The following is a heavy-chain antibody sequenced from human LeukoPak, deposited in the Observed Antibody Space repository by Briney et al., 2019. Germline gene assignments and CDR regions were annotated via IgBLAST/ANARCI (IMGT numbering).Heavy chain of an antibody. CDR2: ISISGGTT. J-gene: IGHJ4*02. CDR3: AKEELPNDY. D-gene: IGHD5-24*01. Sequence: GGSLRLSCVVSGFTFSTSAMTWVRQAPGKGLEWVSGISISGGTTYYADSVEGRFTISRDNSKNTLYLQMNSLRAEDTAVYYCAKEELPNDYWGQGTLVTVPS. V-gene: IGHV3-23*01. CDR1: GFTFSTSA.